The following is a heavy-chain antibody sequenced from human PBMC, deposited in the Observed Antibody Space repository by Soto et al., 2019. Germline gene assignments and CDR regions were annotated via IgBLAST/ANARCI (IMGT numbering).Heavy chain of an antibody. CDR2: ISYDGSNK. V-gene: IGHV3-30*18. D-gene: IGHD6-19*01. Sequence: GGSLRLSCAASGFTFSSYGMHWVRQAPGKGLEWVAVISYDGSNKYYADSVKGRFTISRDNSKNTLYLQMNSLRAEDTAVYYCAKDRTYSSGWYFGPPLGPWGQGTLVTVSS. CDR1: GFTFSSYG. J-gene: IGHJ5*02. CDR3: AKDRTYSSGWYFGPPLGP.